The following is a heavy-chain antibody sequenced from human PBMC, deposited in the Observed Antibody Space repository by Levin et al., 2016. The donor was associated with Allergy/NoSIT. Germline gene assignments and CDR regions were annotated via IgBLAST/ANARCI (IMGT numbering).Heavy chain of an antibody. V-gene: IGHV4-59*08. J-gene: IGHJ4*02. CDR3: ARHGWERDSGGFDY. D-gene: IGHD2-15*01. CDR1: AGSIISYH. Sequence: SETLSLTCTVSAGSIISYHWSWIRQSPGKGLEWIGYIYYDGSTNYNPSLESRVTISIDTSRNQFFLKLTSVTAADTAIYYCARHGWERDSGGFDYWGQGTLATVSS. CDR2: IYYDGST.